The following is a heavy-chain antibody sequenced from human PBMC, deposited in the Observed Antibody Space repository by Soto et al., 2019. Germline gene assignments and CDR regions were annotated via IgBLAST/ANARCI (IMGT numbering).Heavy chain of an antibody. CDR1: GFTFSSYA. CDR3: ARDRWNDYGDFYYYYGMDV. J-gene: IGHJ6*02. CDR2: ISYDGSNK. Sequence: GGSLRLSCAASGFTFSSYAMHWVRQAPGKGLEWVAVISYDGSNKYYADSVKGRFTISRDNSKNTLYLQMNSLRAEETAVYYCARDRWNDYGDFYYYYGMDVWGQGTTVTVSS. D-gene: IGHD4-17*01. V-gene: IGHV3-30-3*01.